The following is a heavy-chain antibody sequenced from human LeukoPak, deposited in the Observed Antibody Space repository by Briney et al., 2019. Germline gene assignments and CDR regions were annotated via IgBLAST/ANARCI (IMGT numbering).Heavy chain of an antibody. CDR1: GGTFSSYT. D-gene: IGHD6-13*01. Sequence: SVRVSCKASGGTFSSYTIAWVRQAPGQGLEWMGGIIPIFGTANYAQKFQGRVTITADESTSTAYMELSSLRSEDTAVYYCARYSNSRYGARGYYYGMDVWGQGTTVTVSS. V-gene: IGHV1-69*01. CDR3: ARYSNSRYGARGYYYGMDV. J-gene: IGHJ6*02. CDR2: IIPIFGTA.